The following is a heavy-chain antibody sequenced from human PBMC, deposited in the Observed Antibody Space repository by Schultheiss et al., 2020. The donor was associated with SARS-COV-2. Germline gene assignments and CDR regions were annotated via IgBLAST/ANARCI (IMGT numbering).Heavy chain of an antibody. CDR2: IYSGVST. V-gene: IGHV3-53*01. CDR3: ARGHVYESFDY. J-gene: IGHJ4*02. D-gene: IGHD2/OR15-2a*01. Sequence: GGSLRLSCAASGFTFSSYWMHWVRQAPGKGLEWVAVIYSGVSTYYADSVRGRFTMSRDNSKNTLNLQMNSLRAEDTAVYYCARGHVYESFDYWGQGTLVTVSS. CDR1: GFTFSSYW.